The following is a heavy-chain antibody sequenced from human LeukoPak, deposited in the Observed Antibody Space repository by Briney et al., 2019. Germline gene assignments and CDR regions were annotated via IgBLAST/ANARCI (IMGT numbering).Heavy chain of an antibody. CDR3: ARAAGRISTGVVPAARKYYYYYMDV. J-gene: IGHJ6*03. Sequence: ASVKVSCKVSGYTLTELSMHWVRQAPGKGLEWMGGFDPEDGETIYAQKFQGRVTMTEDTSTDTAYMELSSLRSEDTAVYYCARAAGRISTGVVPAARKYYYYYMDVWGKGTTVTISS. V-gene: IGHV1-24*01. CDR2: FDPEDGET. CDR1: GYTLTELS. D-gene: IGHD2-2*01.